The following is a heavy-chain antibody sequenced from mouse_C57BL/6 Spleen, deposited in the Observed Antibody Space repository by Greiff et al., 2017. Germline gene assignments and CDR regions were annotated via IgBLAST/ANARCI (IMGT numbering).Heavy chain of an antibody. CDR3: AREELGLFAY. J-gene: IGHJ3*01. CDR2: IHPNSGST. V-gene: IGHV1-64*01. Sequence: QVHVKQPGAELVKPGASVKLSCKASGYTFTSYWMHWVKQRPGQGLEWIGMIHPNSGSTNYNEKFKSKATLTVDKSSSTAYMQLSSLTSEDSAVYYCAREELGLFAYWGQGTLVTVSA. D-gene: IGHD4-1*01. CDR1: GYTFTSYW.